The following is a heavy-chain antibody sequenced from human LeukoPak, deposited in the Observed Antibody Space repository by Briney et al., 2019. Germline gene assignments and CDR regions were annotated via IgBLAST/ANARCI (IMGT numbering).Heavy chain of an antibody. CDR2: ISGSGTHI. V-gene: IGHV3-23*01. CDR1: GFFFSKCA. CDR3: AKAEIYVSTSYDS. J-gene: IGHJ4*02. D-gene: IGHD2-2*01. Sequence: GGSLRLSCAASGFFFSKCAVIWVRQAPGKGLEWVSGISGSGTHIYYADSVKGRFTISRDNSKSTLFLQMNSLTAEDTALYYCAKAEIYVSTSYDSWGQGMQVTVSS.